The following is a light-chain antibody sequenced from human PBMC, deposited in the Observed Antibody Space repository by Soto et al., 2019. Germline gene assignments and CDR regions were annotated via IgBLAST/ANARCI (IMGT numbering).Light chain of an antibody. CDR2: GAS. J-gene: IGKJ1*01. Sequence: EIVLTQSPGTLSLSPGERATLSCRASQSVSSRYLAWYQQKPGQAPRLLIYGASSRATGIPDRFSGSGSGAEFTLTISSLQSEDFAVYYCQQYHSWPPRTFGQGTKVDIK. CDR3: QQYHSWPPRT. V-gene: IGKV3-20*01. CDR1: QSVSSRY.